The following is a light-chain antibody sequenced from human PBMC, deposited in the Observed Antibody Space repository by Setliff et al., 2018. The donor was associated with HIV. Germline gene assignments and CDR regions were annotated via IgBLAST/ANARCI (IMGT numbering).Light chain of an antibody. CDR3: SSYTSSSTYV. J-gene: IGLJ1*01. CDR1: SGDVGGYNY. CDR2: DVS. Sequence: QSALTQPASVSGSPGQSITISCTGTSGDVGGYNYVPWYQQHPGKAPKFMIYDVSKRPSGVSNRFSGSKSGNTASLTISGLQAEDEADYYCSSYTSSSTYVFGTGTKVTVL. V-gene: IGLV2-14*01.